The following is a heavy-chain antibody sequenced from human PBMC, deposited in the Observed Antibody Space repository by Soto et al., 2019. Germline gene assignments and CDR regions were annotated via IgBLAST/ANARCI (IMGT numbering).Heavy chain of an antibody. J-gene: IGHJ6*02. CDR1: CGSISSYY. Sequence: PSETLSLTCTVSCGSISSYYCSWSRQPPEKGLGWIGYIYYSGSTNYNPTLKSRVTISVDTSKNQFSLKLSSLTAADTVVYYCARRNGLDYYYGMDVWGQGTTVTVSS. D-gene: IGHD1-1*01. V-gene: IGHV4-59*01. CDR3: ARRNGLDYYYGMDV. CDR2: IYYSGST.